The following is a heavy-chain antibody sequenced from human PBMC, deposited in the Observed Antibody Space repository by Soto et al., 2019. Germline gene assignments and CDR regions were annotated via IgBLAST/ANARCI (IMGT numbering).Heavy chain of an antibody. D-gene: IGHD2-2*01. CDR2: IIPIFGTA. CDR3: ARELVGGARDIVVVPAATPYYYYGMDV. V-gene: IGHV1-69*13. Sequence: ASVKVSCKASGGTFSSYAISWVRQAPGQGLEWMGGIIPIFGTANYAQKFQGRVTITADESTSTAYMERSSLRSEEQVVYYCARELVGGARDIVVVPAATPYYYYGMDVWGQGTTVTVSS. CDR1: GGTFSSYA. J-gene: IGHJ6*02.